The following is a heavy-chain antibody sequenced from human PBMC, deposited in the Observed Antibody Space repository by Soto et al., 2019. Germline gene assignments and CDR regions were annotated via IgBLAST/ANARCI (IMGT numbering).Heavy chain of an antibody. J-gene: IGHJ4*02. CDR1: GFTFNSYG. CDR2: ISYDGTNK. Sequence: GGSLRLSCAASGFTFNSYGMHWVRQGTGKGLEWLAVISYDGTNKYYADSVKGRFTISRDNSKSTLYLQVNRLRAEDTAVYFCARDSRKEYTSSWLDYWGQGTLVTVSS. CDR3: ARDSRKEYTSSWLDY. D-gene: IGHD6-6*01. V-gene: IGHV3-30*03.